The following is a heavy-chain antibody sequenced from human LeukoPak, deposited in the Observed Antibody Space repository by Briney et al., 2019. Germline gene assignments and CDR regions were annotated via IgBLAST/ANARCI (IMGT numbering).Heavy chain of an antibody. J-gene: IGHJ4*02. CDR3: ARTSSSGLVGGYYFDY. D-gene: IGHD6-19*01. Sequence: SETLSLTCAVSGGSISSSNWWSWVRQPPGKGLEWIGEIYHSGSTNYNPSLESRVTISVDKSKNQFSLKLSSVTAADTAVYYCARTSSSGLVGGYYFDYWGQGTLVTVSS. V-gene: IGHV4-4*02. CDR1: GGSISSSNW. CDR2: IYHSGST.